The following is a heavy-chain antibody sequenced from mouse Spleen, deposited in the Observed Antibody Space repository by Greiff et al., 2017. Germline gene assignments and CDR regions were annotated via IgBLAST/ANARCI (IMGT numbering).Heavy chain of an antibody. CDR3: AREGPRNYAMDY. Sequence: DVQLQESGPELVKPGASVKIPCKASGYTFTDYNMDWVKQSHGKSLEWIGDINPNNGGTIYNQKFKGKATLTVDKSSSTAYMELRSLTSEDTAVYYCAREGPRNYAMDYWGQGTSVTVSS. CDR2: INPNNGGT. V-gene: IGHV1-18*01. J-gene: IGHJ4*01. D-gene: IGHD3-3*01. CDR1: GYTFTDYN.